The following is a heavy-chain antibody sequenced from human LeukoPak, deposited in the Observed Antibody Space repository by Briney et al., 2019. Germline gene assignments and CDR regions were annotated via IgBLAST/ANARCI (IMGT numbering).Heavy chain of an antibody. CDR1: GYSISSGYY. CDR3: ASFPGDSSGYYYDFDY. J-gene: IGHJ4*02. D-gene: IGHD3-22*01. CDR2: NYHSGST. Sequence: SETLSLTCTVSGYSISSGYYWGWIRQPPGKGLEWIGSNYHSGSTYYNPSLKSRVTISVDTSKNQFSLKLSSVTAADTAVYYCASFPGDSSGYYYDFDYWGQGTLVTVSS. V-gene: IGHV4-38-2*02.